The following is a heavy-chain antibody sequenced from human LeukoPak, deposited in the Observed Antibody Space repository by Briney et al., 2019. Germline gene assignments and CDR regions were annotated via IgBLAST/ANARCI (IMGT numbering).Heavy chain of an antibody. Sequence: HPGGSLRLSCAASGFTFSSYGMHWVRQAPGKGLEWVAVIWYDGSNKYYADSVKGRFTISRDNSKNTLYLQMNSLRAEDTAVYYCARGVSSGYYLRALYYFDYWGQGTLVTVSS. CDR2: IWYDGSNK. CDR3: ARGVSSGYYLRALYYFDY. J-gene: IGHJ4*02. V-gene: IGHV3-33*08. CDR1: GFTFSSYG. D-gene: IGHD3-22*01.